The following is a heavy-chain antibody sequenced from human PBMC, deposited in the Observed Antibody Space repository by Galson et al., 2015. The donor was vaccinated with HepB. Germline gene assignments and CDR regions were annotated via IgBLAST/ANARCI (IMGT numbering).Heavy chain of an antibody. CDR2: ISTDNGNT. CDR3: ARTAYYYDSSGYLDY. V-gene: IGHV1-18*04. CDR1: GYTFTNYG. Sequence: SVKVSCKASGYTFTNYGISWVRQAPGQGLGWMGWISTDNGNTNYAQKLQGRVTMTTDTSTTTAYMELRSLRSDDTAVYYCARTAYYYDSSGYLDYWGQGTLVTVSS. D-gene: IGHD3-22*01. J-gene: IGHJ4*02.